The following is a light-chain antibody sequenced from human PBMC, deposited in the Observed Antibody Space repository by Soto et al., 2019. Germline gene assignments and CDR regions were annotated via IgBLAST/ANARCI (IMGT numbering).Light chain of an antibody. CDR1: SSDLSGYNY. CDR2: DVT. CDR3: CSYAGSSILAV. J-gene: IGLJ1*01. V-gene: IGLV2-11*01. Sequence: SALTQPRSESGSPGQSVTISCTGISSDLSGYNYVSWYRQHPGKAPKLMIYDVTKRPSGVPDRFSGSKSGNTASLTISGLQAEDEADYYCCSYAGSSILAVFXTGLKATVL.